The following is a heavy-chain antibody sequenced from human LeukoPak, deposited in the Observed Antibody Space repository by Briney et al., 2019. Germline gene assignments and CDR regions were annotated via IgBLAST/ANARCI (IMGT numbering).Heavy chain of an antibody. CDR1: GGSISSYY. CDR3: AREGRDILTGYRGGSAFDI. D-gene: IGHD3-9*01. CDR2: IYYSGST. J-gene: IGHJ3*02. Sequence: SETLSLTCTVSGGSISSYYWSWIRQPPGKGLEWIGYIYYSGSTNYNPSLKSRVTISVDTSKNQFSLKLSSVTAADAAVYHCAREGRDILTGYRGGSAFDIGGQGTMVSVST. V-gene: IGHV4-59*01.